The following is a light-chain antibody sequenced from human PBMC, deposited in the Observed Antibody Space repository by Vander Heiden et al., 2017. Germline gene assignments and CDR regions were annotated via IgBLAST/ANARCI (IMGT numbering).Light chain of an antibody. Sequence: EIVFTQSPGTLSLSPGERATLSCRASQSVSSSYLAWYQQKPGQDPRLLINGASSRATGIPDRFSGSGSGTDFTLNISRLEPEEFAVYYWQQYGSSPLTFGGGTKVEIK. J-gene: IGKJ4*01. CDR1: QSVSSSY. CDR2: GAS. CDR3: QQYGSSPLT. V-gene: IGKV3-20*01.